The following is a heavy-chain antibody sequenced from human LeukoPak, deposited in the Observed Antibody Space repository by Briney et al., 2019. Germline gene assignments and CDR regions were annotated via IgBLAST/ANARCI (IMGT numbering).Heavy chain of an antibody. CDR3: AGGGHSGYDENYFDY. CDR1: GGTLSSYA. CDR2: IIPIFGTA. Sequence: PTVKLSCEASGGTLSSYAISWVPQAPGQGFEWMGGIIPIFGTANYAQKFKGRVTLDADAPTNAAYMDLSGLRSEDTAVYYCAGGGHSGYDENYFDYWGQGTLVTVSS. V-gene: IGHV1-69*13. J-gene: IGHJ4*02. D-gene: IGHD5-12*01.